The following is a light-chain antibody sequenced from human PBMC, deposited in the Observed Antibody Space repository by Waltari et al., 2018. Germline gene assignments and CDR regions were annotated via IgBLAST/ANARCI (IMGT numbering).Light chain of an antibody. CDR2: GAS. CDR1: QSLGTN. Sequence: ETVMTQSPATLSVSPGGRATLPCRASQSLGTNLAWYQQKPGQAPRLPIYGASSRATGVPARFSGSGSGTDFTLTISSLQSEDFVVYYCQQYNNWPLYTFGQGTKLEI. CDR3: QQYNNWPLYT. J-gene: IGKJ2*01. V-gene: IGKV3-15*01.